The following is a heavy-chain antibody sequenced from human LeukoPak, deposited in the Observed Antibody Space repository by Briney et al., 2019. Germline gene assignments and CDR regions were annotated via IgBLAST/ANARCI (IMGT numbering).Heavy chain of an antibody. Sequence: ASVKVSCKASGYTFTGYYMHWVRQAPGQRLEWMGWINPNTGGTNYAQKFLGRVTMTRDTSISTVYMELSRLRSDDTAVYYCARVRHYGSGTFLWAPSFDIWGQGTTVTVSS. CDR2: INPNTGGT. V-gene: IGHV1-2*02. CDR1: GYTFTGYY. D-gene: IGHD3-10*01. CDR3: ARVRHYGSGTFLWAPSFDI. J-gene: IGHJ3*02.